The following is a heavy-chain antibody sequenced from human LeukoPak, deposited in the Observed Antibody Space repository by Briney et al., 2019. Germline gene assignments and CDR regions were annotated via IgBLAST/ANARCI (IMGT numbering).Heavy chain of an antibody. V-gene: IGHV3-23*01. D-gene: IGHD4-23*01. CDR2: ISGSGGST. Sequence: SGGSLRLSCAASGFTLSSYAMSWVRQAPGKGLDWVSAISGSGGSTYYADSVKGRFTISRDNSKNTLYLQMNSLRAEDTAVYYCAKDPRATVVTPGGYFDYWGQGTLVTASS. J-gene: IGHJ4*02. CDR1: GFTLSSYA. CDR3: AKDPRATVVTPGGYFDY.